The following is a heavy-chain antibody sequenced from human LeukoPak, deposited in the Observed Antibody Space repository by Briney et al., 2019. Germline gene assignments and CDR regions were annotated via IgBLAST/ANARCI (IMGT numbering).Heavy chain of an antibody. Sequence: GGSLRLSCTGSGVTFGDYAMNWVRQAPGKGLEWVGFIRSKAYGGTTEYAASVKGRFTISRDDSKSIAYLQMNSLKTEDTAVYYCTRVIVATKDYWGQGTLVTVSS. CDR1: GVTFGDYA. J-gene: IGHJ4*02. V-gene: IGHV3-49*04. CDR2: IRSKAYGGTT. CDR3: TRVIVATKDY. D-gene: IGHD5-12*01.